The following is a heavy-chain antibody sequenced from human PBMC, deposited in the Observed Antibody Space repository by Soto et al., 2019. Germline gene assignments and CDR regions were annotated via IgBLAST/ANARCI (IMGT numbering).Heavy chain of an antibody. CDR3: AKDPGGATLQGMDV. J-gene: IGHJ6*02. D-gene: IGHD3-10*01. CDR2: MHYNGHT. CDR1: GGSVSSFY. V-gene: IGHV4-59*02. Sequence: QVQLQESGPGLVKPSETLSLTCTVSGGSVSSFYCSWIRQPPGKGLEWIGSMHYNGHTKYNPSLRSRVSISLDTSNNLFSLTLSSVTAADTAVYYCAKDPGGATLQGMDVWGQGTTVTVSS.